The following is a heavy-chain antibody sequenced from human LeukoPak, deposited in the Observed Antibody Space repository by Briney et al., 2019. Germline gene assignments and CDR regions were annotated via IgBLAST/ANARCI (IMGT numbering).Heavy chain of an antibody. J-gene: IGHJ6*02. CDR2: IKTDGSEK. Sequence: GGSLRLSCEASGFTFSSYWMSWVRQAPGKGLEWVANIKTDGSEKYYVDSVKGRFTISRDNSKNTLYLQMNSLRAEDTAAYYCAKDLVVVVAATLYGYYYYGMDVWGQGTTVTVSS. D-gene: IGHD2-15*01. CDR3: AKDLVVVVAATLYGYYYYGMDV. V-gene: IGHV3-7*01. CDR1: GFTFSSYW.